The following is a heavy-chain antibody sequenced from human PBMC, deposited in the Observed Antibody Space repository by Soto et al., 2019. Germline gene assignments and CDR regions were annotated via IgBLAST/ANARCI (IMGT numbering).Heavy chain of an antibody. CDR1: GGSISSSSYY. Sequence: QLQLQESGPGLVKPSETLSLTCTVSGGSISSSSYYWGWIRQPPGKGLEWIGSIYYSGSTYYNPSIKSRVTISVDTSKNQFSLKLSSVTAADTAVYYCARLTYYYDSSGPPIDYWGQGTLVTVSS. J-gene: IGHJ4*02. CDR2: IYYSGST. D-gene: IGHD3-22*01. V-gene: IGHV4-39*01. CDR3: ARLTYYYDSSGPPIDY.